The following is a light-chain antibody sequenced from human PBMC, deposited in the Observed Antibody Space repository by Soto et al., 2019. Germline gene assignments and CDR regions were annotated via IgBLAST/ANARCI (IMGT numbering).Light chain of an antibody. CDR2: VAS. CDR1: QSVTNN. J-gene: IGKJ5*01. V-gene: IGKV3-15*01. CDR3: QQYNNWPIT. Sequence: EIVMTQSPATLSVSPGERVTLYCRASQSVTNNLAWYQQKPGQAPRLLIYVASTRAPGIPARFSGSGSGTEFTLTISSLQSEDFAVYYCQQYNNWPITFGRGTRLEIK.